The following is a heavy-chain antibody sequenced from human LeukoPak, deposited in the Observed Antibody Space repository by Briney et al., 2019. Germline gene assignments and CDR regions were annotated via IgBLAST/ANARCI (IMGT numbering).Heavy chain of an antibody. Sequence: GRSLRLSCAASGFTFSSYGMHWVRQAPGKGLGWVAVIWYDGSNKYYADSVKGRFTISRDNSKNTLYLQMNSLRAEDTAVYYCASQEMEVWGSYRSYYYYGMDVWGQGTTVTVSS. CDR3: ASQEMEVWGSYRSYYYYGMDV. D-gene: IGHD3-16*02. CDR1: GFTFSSYG. V-gene: IGHV3-33*01. J-gene: IGHJ6*02. CDR2: IWYDGSNK.